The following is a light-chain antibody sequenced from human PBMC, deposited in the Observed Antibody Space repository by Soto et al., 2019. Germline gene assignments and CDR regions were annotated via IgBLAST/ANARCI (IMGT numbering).Light chain of an antibody. J-gene: IGKJ1*01. CDR2: FGS. CDR3: MQAQQTPPT. CDR1: QSLLQSNGYNY. V-gene: IGKV2-28*01. Sequence: IVMTQSPLSLPVTPGEPASISCNSSQSLLQSNGYNYLDWYLQKPGQSPQLLIYFGSYRAYGVPDRFSGSGSGTDFTLTIRRVEAEDVAIYYCMQAQQTPPTFGQGTKVEIK.